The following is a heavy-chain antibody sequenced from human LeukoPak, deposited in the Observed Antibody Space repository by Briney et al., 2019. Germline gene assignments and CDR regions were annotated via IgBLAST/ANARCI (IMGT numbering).Heavy chain of an antibody. J-gene: IGHJ4*02. CDR1: GYSISSGYY. D-gene: IGHD3-3*01. Sequence: PSETLSLTCADSGYSISSGYYRGWIRQPPGKGLEWIGSIYHSGSTYYNPSLKSRVTISVDTSKNQFSLKLSSVTAADTAVYYCARTYYDFWSGYYAYYFDYWGQGTLVTVSS. CDR3: ARTYYDFWSGYYAYYFDY. V-gene: IGHV4-38-2*01. CDR2: IYHSGST.